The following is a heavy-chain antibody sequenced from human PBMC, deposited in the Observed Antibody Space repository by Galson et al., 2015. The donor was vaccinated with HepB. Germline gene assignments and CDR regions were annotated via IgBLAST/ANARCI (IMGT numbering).Heavy chain of an antibody. CDR3: AKGDGDYPESFDF. D-gene: IGHD4-17*01. Sequence: SVKVSCKASGYSFTSYDIHWVRQVTGQGLGWMGWMSPKSGDTGYAQKFQGRVTMTRDTSMRTAFMELRSLTTEDTAMYYCAKGDGDYPESFDFWGQGTVVIVSS. V-gene: IGHV1-8*01. CDR2: MSPKSGDT. CDR1: GYSFTSYD. J-gene: IGHJ3*01.